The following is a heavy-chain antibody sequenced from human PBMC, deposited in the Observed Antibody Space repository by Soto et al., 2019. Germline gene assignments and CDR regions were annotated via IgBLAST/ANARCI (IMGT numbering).Heavy chain of an antibody. CDR1: GDRFPSYW. CDR3: ARHEMVGCSSTSCYIGH. Sequence: ESLKVSWKGCGDRFPSYWIVWVLQMPGKGLEWMGIIYPGDSDTRYSPSFQGQVTISADKSISTAYLQWSSLKASDTAMYYCARHEMVGCSSTSCYIGHWGQGTLVTVSS. D-gene: IGHD2-2*02. CDR2: IYPGDSDT. V-gene: IGHV5-51*01. J-gene: IGHJ4*02.